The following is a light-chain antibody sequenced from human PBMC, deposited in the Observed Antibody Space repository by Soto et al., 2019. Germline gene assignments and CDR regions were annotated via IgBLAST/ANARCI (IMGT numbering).Light chain of an antibody. J-gene: IGKJ3*01. CDR2: WAS. Sequence: DIVMTQSPDSLAVSLGERATINCKSSQSVLYSPNNKNYLAWYQQKPGQPPKLLIYWASTRESGVPDRFSVSGSGTDFTLTISSLQAEDVAVYYCQQYYSTPITFGPGTTVDIK. V-gene: IGKV4-1*01. CDR3: QQYYSTPIT. CDR1: QSVLYSPNNKNY.